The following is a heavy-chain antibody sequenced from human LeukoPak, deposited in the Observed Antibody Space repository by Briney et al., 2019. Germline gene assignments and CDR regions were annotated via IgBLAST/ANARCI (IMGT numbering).Heavy chain of an antibody. D-gene: IGHD1-20*01. CDR3: ARVENNWNDAEASDY. CDR1: GSSFTSYW. V-gene: IGHV5-51*01. Sequence: GASLKISCKGSGSSFTSYWIGWVRQMAGKGLEWMGIIYPGDSDTRYSPTFQGQVTISADKSLSTAYLQWSSLKASDTAMYYCARVENNWNDAEASDYWGQGTLVTVSS. J-gene: IGHJ4*02. CDR2: IYPGDSDT.